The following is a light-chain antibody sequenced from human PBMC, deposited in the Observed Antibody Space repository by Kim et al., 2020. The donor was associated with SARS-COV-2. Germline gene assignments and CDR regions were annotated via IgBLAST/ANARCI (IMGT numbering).Light chain of an antibody. J-gene: IGKJ2*01. CDR3: QQRSNWPYT. CDR1: QSVSSY. CDR2: DAS. Sequence: SLSPGERATLSCRASQSVSSYLAWYQQKPGQAPRLLIYDASNRATGIPARFSGSGYGTDFTLTISSLEPEDFAVYYCQQRSNWPYTFGQGTKLEIK. V-gene: IGKV3-11*01.